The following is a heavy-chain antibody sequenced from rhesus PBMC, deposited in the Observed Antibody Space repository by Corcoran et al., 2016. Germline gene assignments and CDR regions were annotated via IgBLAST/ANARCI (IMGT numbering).Heavy chain of an antibody. CDR3: ARDRALWNSYGTNFDY. D-gene: IGHD5-36*01. J-gene: IGHJ4*01. V-gene: IGHV4-173*01. CDR1: GGSISSNS. CDR2: ISGSGGST. Sequence: QLQLQESGPGLVKPSETLSLTCAVSGGSISSNSWSWIRQPPGKGLEWIGRISGSGGSTDYNPSLKSRVTISTDTSKNQVSLKLSSVTAADTAVYYCARDRALWNSYGTNFDYWGQGVLVTVSS.